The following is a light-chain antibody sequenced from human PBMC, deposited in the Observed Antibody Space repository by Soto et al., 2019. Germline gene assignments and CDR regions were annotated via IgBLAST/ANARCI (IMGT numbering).Light chain of an antibody. Sequence: EIAMTQSPASLSVFPGKRATLSCRASQSISSNLAWYQQKPGQAPRLLIYGAYSRATGIQDRFSGSGSGTDFTLTISRLEPEDFAVYYCQQYGSSRITFGQGTRLEI. CDR2: GAY. J-gene: IGKJ5*01. CDR3: QQYGSSRIT. V-gene: IGKV3-20*01. CDR1: QSISSN.